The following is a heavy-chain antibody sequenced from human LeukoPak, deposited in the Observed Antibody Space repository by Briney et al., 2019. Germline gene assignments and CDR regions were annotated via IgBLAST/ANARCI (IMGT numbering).Heavy chain of an antibody. Sequence: GSLRLSCAASGFTFSSYSISWVRQGPGERLGGGPGINAGADVIFYADPVKGRFTISRDNSKNALYLQMNSLRAEDSAEYYCAKSLLTTATGTGRAFDIWGQGTMVTVSA. D-gene: IGHD1-1*01. CDR2: INAGADVI. CDR3: AKSLLTTATGTGRAFDI. J-gene: IGHJ3*02. V-gene: IGHV3-23*01. CDR1: GFTFSSYS.